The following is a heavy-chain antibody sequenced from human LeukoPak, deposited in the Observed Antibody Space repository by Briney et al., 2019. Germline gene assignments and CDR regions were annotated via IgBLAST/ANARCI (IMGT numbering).Heavy chain of an antibody. CDR1: GFTFSSYE. D-gene: IGHD4-17*01. Sequence: GGSLRLSCVASGFTFSSYEMNWVRQAPGKGLEWVSAISGSGGSTYYADSVKGRFTISRDNSKNTLYLQMNSLRAEDTAVYYCAKDPAPNGDVDYYGMDVWGQGTLVTVS. V-gene: IGHV3-23*01. CDR3: AKDPAPNGDVDYYGMDV. J-gene: IGHJ6*02. CDR2: ISGSGGST.